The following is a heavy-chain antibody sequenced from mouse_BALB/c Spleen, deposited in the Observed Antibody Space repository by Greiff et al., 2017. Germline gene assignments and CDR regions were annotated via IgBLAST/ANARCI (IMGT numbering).Heavy chain of an antibody. CDR3: ARRGGNYGFDY. J-gene: IGHJ2*01. Sequence: QVQLKESGPGLVQPSQSLSITCTVSGFSLTSYGVHWVRQSPGKGLEWLGVIWSGGSTDYNAAFISRLSLSKDNSKSQVFFKMNSLQANDTAIYYCARRGGNYGFDYWGQGTTLTVSS. V-gene: IGHV2-2*02. CDR1: GFSLTSYG. CDR2: IWSGGST. D-gene: IGHD2-1*01.